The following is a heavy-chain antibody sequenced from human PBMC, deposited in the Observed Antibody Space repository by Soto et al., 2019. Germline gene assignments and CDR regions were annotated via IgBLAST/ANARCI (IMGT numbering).Heavy chain of an antibody. V-gene: IGHV3-48*02. D-gene: IGHD1-26*01. CDR1: GFTFSSYS. J-gene: IGHJ4*02. Sequence: EVQLVESGGGLVQPGGSLRLSCAASGFTFSSYSMNWVRQAPGTGLEWVSYISSSSSTIYYADSVKGRFTIYRDNAKNSLYLQMNSLRDEDTAVYYCARGTSGTYYVSVEYWGQGTMVTVSS. CDR2: ISSSSSTI. CDR3: ARGTSGTYYVSVEY.